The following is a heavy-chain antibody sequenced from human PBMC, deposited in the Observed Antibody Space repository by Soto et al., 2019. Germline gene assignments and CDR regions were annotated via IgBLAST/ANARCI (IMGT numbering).Heavy chain of an antibody. D-gene: IGHD3-10*01. Sequence: PSETLSLTCTVSGGSISSGGYYWSWIRQHPGKGLEWIGYIYYSGSTNYNPSLKSRVTISVDTSKNQFSLKLSSVTAADTAVYYCARSTRLYGPDYWGQGTLVTVSS. J-gene: IGHJ4*02. V-gene: IGHV4-61*08. CDR2: IYYSGST. CDR1: GGSISSGGYY. CDR3: ARSTRLYGPDY.